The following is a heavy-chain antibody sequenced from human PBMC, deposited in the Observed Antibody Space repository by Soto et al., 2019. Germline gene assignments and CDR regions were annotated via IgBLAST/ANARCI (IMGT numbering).Heavy chain of an antibody. J-gene: IGHJ4*02. Sequence: ESGGGVVQPGRSLRLSCAASGFTVSSYGMHWVRQAPGKGLEWVAVIWYDGSNKYYADSVKGRFTISRDNSKNTLYLQMNSLRAEDTAVYYCARAGYSGYGDFDYWGQGTLVTVSS. CDR3: ARAGYSGYGDFDY. D-gene: IGHD5-12*01. V-gene: IGHV3-33*01. CDR2: IWYDGSNK. CDR1: GFTVSSYG.